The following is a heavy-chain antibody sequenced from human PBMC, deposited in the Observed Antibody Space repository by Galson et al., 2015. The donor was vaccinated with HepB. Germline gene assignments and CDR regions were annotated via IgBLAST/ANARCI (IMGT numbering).Heavy chain of an antibody. CDR1: GGSISSGDYY. CDR3: ARSLPTDYFDY. J-gene: IGHJ4*02. D-gene: IGHD2-2*01. CDR2: IYYSGST. Sequence: TLSLTCTVSGGSISSGDYYWSWIRQPPGKGLEWIGYIYYSGSTYYNPSLKSRVTISVDTSKNQFSLKLSSVTAADTAVYYCARSLPTDYFDYWGQGTLVTVSS. V-gene: IGHV4-30-4*01.